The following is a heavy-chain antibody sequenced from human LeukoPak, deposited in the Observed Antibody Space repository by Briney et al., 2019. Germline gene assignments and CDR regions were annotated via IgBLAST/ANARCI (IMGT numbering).Heavy chain of an antibody. Sequence: SETLSLTCTVSVDSISSPIWSSIPHPPRKGLDCIAHVFYSAYTNYTPSLISRVAISIDTSNNHFSLRLSSVTATDTAVYYCARGGASSLPFNVWGQGTLVTVSS. D-gene: IGHD3-16*01. CDR1: VDSISSPI. CDR2: VFYSAYT. J-gene: IGHJ3*01. CDR3: ARGGASSLPFNV. V-gene: IGHV4-59*11.